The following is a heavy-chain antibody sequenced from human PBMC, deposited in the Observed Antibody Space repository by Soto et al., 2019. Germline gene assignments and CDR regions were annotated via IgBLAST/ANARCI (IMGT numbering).Heavy chain of an antibody. CDR1: GFTFSSYW. V-gene: IGHV3-7*01. D-gene: IGHD1-7*01. Sequence: GSLRLSCAASGFTFSSYWMSWVRQAPGKGLEWVANIKQDGSEKYYVDSVKGRFTISRDNAKNSLYLQMNSLRAEDTAVYYCARALKDPYNWNYRDYYYYYMDVWGKGTTVTVSS. J-gene: IGHJ6*03. CDR3: ARALKDPYNWNYRDYYYYYMDV. CDR2: IKQDGSEK.